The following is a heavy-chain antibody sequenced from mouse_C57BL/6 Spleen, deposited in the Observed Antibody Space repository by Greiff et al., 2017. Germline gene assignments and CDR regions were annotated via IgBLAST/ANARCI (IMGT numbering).Heavy chain of an antibody. CDR3: AREGYYGSRGYFDV. Sequence: EVKVEESGPGLVKPSQSLSLTCSVTGYSITSGYYWNWIRQFPGNKLEWMGYISYDGSNNYNPSLKNRISITRDTSKNQFFLKLNSVTTEDTATYYCAREGYYGSRGYFDVWGTGTTVTVSS. V-gene: IGHV3-6*01. CDR1: GYSITSGYY. J-gene: IGHJ1*03. CDR2: ISYDGSN. D-gene: IGHD1-1*01.